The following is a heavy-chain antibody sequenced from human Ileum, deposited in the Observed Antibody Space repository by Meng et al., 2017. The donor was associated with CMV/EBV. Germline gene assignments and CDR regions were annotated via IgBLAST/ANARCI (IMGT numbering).Heavy chain of an antibody. CDR3: ARGSSSWAFDY. D-gene: IGHD2-2*01. J-gene: IGHJ4*02. CDR1: GGSISGYY. CDR2: VYSSGST. V-gene: IGHV4-4*07. Sequence: QVQLEESGTCMVKPSGTLSLTCTVSGGSISGYYWSWMRQAATKGLEWIGRVYSSGSTDYNPSLQSRVTMSVDTSKNQFSLKLSSVTAADTAVYYCARGSSSWAFDYWGQGTLVTVSS.